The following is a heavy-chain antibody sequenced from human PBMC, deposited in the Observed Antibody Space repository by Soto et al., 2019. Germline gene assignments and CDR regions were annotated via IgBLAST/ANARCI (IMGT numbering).Heavy chain of an antibody. D-gene: IGHD5-12*01. Sequence: SEPLSLTGAISGDSVSSNTVSWNWIRQSPSRGLEWLGRTYFRSKWYNDYAVSVKSRIIINPDTSNNQFSLQLNSVTPEDTAVYFCAKGDNLGPKTGYAFDPWGQGIMVTVSS. CDR3: AKGDNLGPKTGYAFDP. CDR1: GDSVSSNTVS. CDR2: TYFRSKWYN. V-gene: IGHV6-1*01. J-gene: IGHJ5*02.